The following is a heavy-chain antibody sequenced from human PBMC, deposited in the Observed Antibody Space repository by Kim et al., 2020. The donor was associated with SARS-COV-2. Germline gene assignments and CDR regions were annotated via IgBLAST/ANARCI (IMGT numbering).Heavy chain of an antibody. J-gene: IGHJ4*02. V-gene: IGHV3-23*01. CDR3: AKDRDIVVVTASFSY. CDR1: GFTFSSYA. CDR2: ISGSGGST. D-gene: IGHD2-21*02. Sequence: GGSLRLSCAASGFTFSSYAMSWVRQAPGKGLEWVSAISGSGGSTYYADSVKGRFTISRDNSKNTLYLQMNSLRAEDTAVYYCAKDRDIVVVTASFSYWGQGTLVTVSS.